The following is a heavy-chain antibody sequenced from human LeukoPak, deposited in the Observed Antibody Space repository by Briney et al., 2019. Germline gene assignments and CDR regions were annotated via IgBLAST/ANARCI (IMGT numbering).Heavy chain of an antibody. J-gene: IGHJ4*02. CDR2: ISAYNGNT. CDR1: GYTFSHYG. CDR3: ARALWSGHYYLDY. Sequence: ASVRVSCKTSGYTFSHYGFSWVRQAPGQGLEWMGWISAYNGNTEYAQKFQGRVTLTTDTSTDTAYMEVRSLTSADTAVYSCARALWSGHYYLDYWGQGTLVTVSS. V-gene: IGHV1-18*01. D-gene: IGHD3-3*01.